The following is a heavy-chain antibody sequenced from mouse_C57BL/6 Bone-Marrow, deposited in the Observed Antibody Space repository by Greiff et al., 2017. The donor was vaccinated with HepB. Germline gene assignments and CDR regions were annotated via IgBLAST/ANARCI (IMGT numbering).Heavy chain of an antibody. J-gene: IGHJ1*03. D-gene: IGHD1-1*01. CDR1: GYTFTSYW. Sequence: QVQLQQPGAELVKPGASVKLSCKASGYTFTSYWMHWVKQRPGQGLEWIGMIHPNSGSTNYNEKFKSKATLTVDKSSSTAYMQLSSLTSEDSAVYYCARLALITTVVADWYFDVWGTGTTVTVSS. CDR3: ARLALITTVVADWYFDV. V-gene: IGHV1-64*01. CDR2: IHPNSGST.